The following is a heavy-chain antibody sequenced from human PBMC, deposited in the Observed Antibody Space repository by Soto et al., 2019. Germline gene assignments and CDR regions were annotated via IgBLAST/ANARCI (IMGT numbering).Heavy chain of an antibody. CDR1: GFTFGKAW. Sequence: GVSMRLSCAASGFTFGKAWINWVRQAPGKGLEWVGRIKSKTNGGTTDFAAHVRDRFAISRDDSKNIVYLQMNSLRIEDTAVYYCTTDSYSTMITVRSAYWGQGTLVTVSS. V-gene: IGHV3-15*07. J-gene: IGHJ4*02. CDR2: IKSKTNGGTT. D-gene: IGHD3-22*01. CDR3: TTDSYSTMITVRSAY.